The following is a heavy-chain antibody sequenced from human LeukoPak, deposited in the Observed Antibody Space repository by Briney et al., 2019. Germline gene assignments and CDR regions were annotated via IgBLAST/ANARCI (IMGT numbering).Heavy chain of an antibody. D-gene: IGHD4-11*01. J-gene: IGHJ6*03. CDR3: ARGETTVTDMDV. Sequence: SQTLSLAXTVSGGSISSGDYYWSWIRQPPGKGLEWIGYIYYSGSTYYNPSLKSRVTISVDTSKNQFSLKLSSVTAADTAVYYCARGETTVTDMDVWGKGTTVTVSS. V-gene: IGHV4-30-4*08. CDR2: IYYSGST. CDR1: GGSISSGDYY.